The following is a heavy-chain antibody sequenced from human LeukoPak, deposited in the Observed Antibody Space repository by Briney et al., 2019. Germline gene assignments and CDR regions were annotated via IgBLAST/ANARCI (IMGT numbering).Heavy chain of an antibody. J-gene: IGHJ4*02. V-gene: IGHV3-48*03. CDR1: GFTFSSYE. CDR2: ISSSGSTI. Sequence: GGSLRLSCAASGFTFSSYEMNWVRQAPGKGLEWVSYISSSGSTIYYADSVKGRFTISRDNAKDSLYLQMNSLRAEDTAAYYCAKDQGIAAAGTLFDYWGQGTLVTVSS. D-gene: IGHD6-13*01. CDR3: AKDQGIAAAGTLFDY.